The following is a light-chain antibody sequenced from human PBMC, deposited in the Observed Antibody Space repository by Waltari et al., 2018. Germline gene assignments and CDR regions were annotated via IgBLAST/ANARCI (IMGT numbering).Light chain of an antibody. J-gene: IGLJ2*01. CDR3: CSQSSNNGVI. CDR1: SRDVGGDDS. V-gene: IGLV2-14*03. Sequence: QSALTQPASVSRSPGQSITVSCTGSSRDVGGDDSVSWYQDLPGQAPKVIIYDVSSRPSGVSDRFSGSKSGNTASLTISGLQAEDEANYYCCSQSSNNGVIFGGGTKVTVL. CDR2: DVS.